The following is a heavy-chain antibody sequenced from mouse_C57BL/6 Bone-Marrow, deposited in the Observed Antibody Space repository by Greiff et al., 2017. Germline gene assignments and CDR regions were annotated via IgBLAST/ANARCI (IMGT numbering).Heavy chain of an antibody. D-gene: IGHD2-4*01. CDR3: TDDYDNY. Sequence: QVQLKESGAELVRPGASVTLSCKASGYTFTDYEMHWVKQTPVHGLEWIGAIDPETGGTAYNQKFKGKAILTADKSSSTAYMELRSLTSADSAVYYCTDDYDNYWGQGTTLTVSS. V-gene: IGHV1-15*01. J-gene: IGHJ2*01. CDR2: IDPETGGT. CDR1: GYTFTDYE.